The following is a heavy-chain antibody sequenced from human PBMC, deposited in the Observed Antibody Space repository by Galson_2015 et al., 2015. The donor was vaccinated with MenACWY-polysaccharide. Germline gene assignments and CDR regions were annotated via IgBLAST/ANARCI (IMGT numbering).Heavy chain of an antibody. CDR1: GFTFSGYY. D-gene: IGHD3-3*01. V-gene: IGHV3-74*01. CDR2: INSDGSLT. Sequence: SLRLSCAASGFTFSGYYMHWVRQAPGKGLVWVSRINSDGSLTVYADSVKGRFTISRDNAKNTLYLQMNSLRAEDTAVYFCVVFLSGIPHWGQGTLLTVSS. J-gene: IGHJ4*02. CDR3: VVFLSGIPH.